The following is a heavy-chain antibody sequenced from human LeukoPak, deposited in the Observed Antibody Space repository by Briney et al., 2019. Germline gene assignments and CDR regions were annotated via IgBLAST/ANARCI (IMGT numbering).Heavy chain of an antibody. CDR3: AKEEDSSWAPFDY. Sequence: GGSLRLSCAASGFTFSSYWMHWVRQAPGKGLVWVSRINSDGSSTSYADSVKGRFTISRDNSKNTLYLQMNSLRAEDTAVYYCAKEEDSSWAPFDYWGQGTLVTVSS. D-gene: IGHD6-13*01. CDR2: INSDGSST. V-gene: IGHV3-74*01. CDR1: GFTFSSYW. J-gene: IGHJ4*02.